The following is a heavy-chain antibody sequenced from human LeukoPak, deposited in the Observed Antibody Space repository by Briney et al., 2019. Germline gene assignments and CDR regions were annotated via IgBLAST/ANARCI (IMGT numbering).Heavy chain of an antibody. V-gene: IGHV4-61*02. CDR3: ARGYQLLLFDY. D-gene: IGHD2-2*01. J-gene: IGHJ4*02. CDR1: GGSISSGSYY. Sequence: SQTLSLTCTVSGGSISSGSYYWSWIRQPAGKGLEWIGRIYTSGNTNYNPSLKSRVTISVDTSKNQFSLKLSSVTAADTAVYYCARGYQLLLFDYWGQGTLVTVSS. CDR2: IYTSGNT.